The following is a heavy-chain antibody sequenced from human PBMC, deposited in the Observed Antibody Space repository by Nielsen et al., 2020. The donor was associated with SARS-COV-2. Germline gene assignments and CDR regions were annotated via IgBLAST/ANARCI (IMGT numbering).Heavy chain of an antibody. V-gene: IGHV4-38-2*02. CDR1: GYSISSGYY. J-gene: IGHJ4*02. D-gene: IGHD5-18*01. Sequence: PSETLSLTCTVSGYSISSGYYWGWIRQPPGKGLEWIGSIYHSGSTYYNPSLKSRVTISVDTSKNQFSLKLSSVTAADTAVYYCARQIQLWSTNFDCWGQGTLVTVSS. CDR2: IYHSGST. CDR3: ARQIQLWSTNFDC.